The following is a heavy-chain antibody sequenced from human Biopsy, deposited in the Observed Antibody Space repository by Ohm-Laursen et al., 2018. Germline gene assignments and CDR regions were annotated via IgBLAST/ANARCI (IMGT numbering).Heavy chain of an antibody. CDR1: GGTFSNYG. CDR3: ATKLTGYFHH. D-gene: IGHD3-9*01. Sequence: SSVKVSCNAPGGTFSNYGVNWVRQAPGQGLEWLGGNIPILGTGNYAQKFQDRVTVAANTSTSTATMELRSLRSDDTAVYYCATKLTGYFHHWGQGTLVIVSS. V-gene: IGHV1-69*06. CDR2: NIPILGTG. J-gene: IGHJ1*01.